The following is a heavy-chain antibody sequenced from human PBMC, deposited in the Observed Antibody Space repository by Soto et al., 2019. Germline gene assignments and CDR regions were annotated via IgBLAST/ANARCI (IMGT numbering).Heavy chain of an antibody. D-gene: IGHD1-7*01. CDR2: IYWNDDK. Sequence: QITLKESGPTLVKPTQTLTLTCTFSGFSLSTSGVGVGWIRQPPGKALEWLALIYWNDDKRYSPSLKSRLTITKDTSKNQVVLTMTNMDRVDTATYYCAHRMLTGTTGGSFDIWGQGTMVTVSS. CDR1: GFSLSTSGVG. V-gene: IGHV2-5*01. CDR3: AHRMLTGTTGGSFDI. J-gene: IGHJ3*02.